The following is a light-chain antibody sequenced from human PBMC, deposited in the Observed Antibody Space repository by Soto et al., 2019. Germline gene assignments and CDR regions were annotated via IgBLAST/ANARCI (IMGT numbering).Light chain of an antibody. CDR3: QQYYSTPLT. CDR2: WAS. Sequence: DIVMTQSPDSLAVSLGERATINCKSSQSVLYSSNNKNYLAWYQQKPGQPPKLLIYWASTRESGVPDRFSGSGSGTDFTLTISSLQAEDGAVYYCQQYYSTPLTFGGGTKVRSN. CDR1: QSVLYSSNNKNY. V-gene: IGKV4-1*01. J-gene: IGKJ4*01.